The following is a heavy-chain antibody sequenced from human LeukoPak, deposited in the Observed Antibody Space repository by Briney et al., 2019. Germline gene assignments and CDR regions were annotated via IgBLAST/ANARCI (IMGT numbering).Heavy chain of an antibody. CDR3: TRDWHCSGGICHNRFDP. V-gene: IGHV1-18*01. Sequence: ASVKVSCKASGYTFTSYGISWVRQAPGQGLEWMGWISSDSGHTNYAQKVQGRVTMTTDTSTSTAYMELRSLRSDDTAVYYCTRDWHCSGGICHNRFDPWGQGTLVTVAS. D-gene: IGHD2-15*01. CDR2: ISSDSGHT. CDR1: GYTFTSYG. J-gene: IGHJ5*02.